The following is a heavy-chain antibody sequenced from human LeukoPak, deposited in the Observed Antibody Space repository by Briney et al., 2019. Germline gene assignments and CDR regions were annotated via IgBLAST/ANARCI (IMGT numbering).Heavy chain of an antibody. CDR1: GGTFSSYS. CDR3: ARVSSPSSWFDP. V-gene: IGHV1-69*13. Sequence: SVKVSCKASGGTFSSYSISWVRQAPGQGLEWMGGVIPIFGTANYAQKFQGRVTITADESTSTAYMELSSLRSEDTAVYYCARVSSPSSWFDPWGQGTLVTVSS. J-gene: IGHJ5*02. CDR2: VIPIFGTA. D-gene: IGHD1-14*01.